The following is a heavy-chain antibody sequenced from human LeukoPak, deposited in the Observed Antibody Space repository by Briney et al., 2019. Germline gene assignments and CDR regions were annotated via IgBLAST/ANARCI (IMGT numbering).Heavy chain of an antibody. V-gene: IGHV3-15*01. CDR2: IKSKTDGGTT. CDR3: TTDRNYDSSGSGY. J-gene: IGHJ4*02. Sequence: GGSLRLSCAASGFTFSNAWMSWVRQAPGKGLEWVGRIKSKTDGGTTDYAAPVKGRFTISRDDSKNTLYLQMNSLKTEDTAVYYCTTDRNYDSSGSGYWGQGTLVTVSS. D-gene: IGHD3-22*01. CDR1: GFTFSNAW.